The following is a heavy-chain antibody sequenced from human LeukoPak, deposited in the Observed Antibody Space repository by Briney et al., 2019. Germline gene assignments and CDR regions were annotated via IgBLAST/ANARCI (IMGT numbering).Heavy chain of an antibody. CDR2: IIPIFGTA. CDR3: ARVGVDTAMVDAFDI. CDR1: GGTFSSYA. Sequence: ASVKVSXKASGGTFSSYAISWVRQAPGQGLEWMGRIIPIFGTANYAQKFQGRVTITTDESTSTAYMELSSLRSEDTAVYYCARVGVDTAMVDAFDIWGQGTMVTVSS. J-gene: IGHJ3*02. D-gene: IGHD5-18*01. V-gene: IGHV1-69*05.